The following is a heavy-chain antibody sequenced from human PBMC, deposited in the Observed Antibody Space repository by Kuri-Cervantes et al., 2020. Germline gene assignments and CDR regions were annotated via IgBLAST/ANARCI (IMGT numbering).Heavy chain of an antibody. CDR1: GYTFTSYG. Sequence: ASVKVSCKASGYTFTSYGISWVRQAPGQGLEWMGWISAYNGNTNYAQKLQGSVTMTTDTFTSTAYMELRSLRSDDTAVYYCARDLSGVETYYDFLGYYYGMDVWGQGTTVTVSS. J-gene: IGHJ6*02. CDR2: ISAYNGNT. D-gene: IGHD3-3*01. V-gene: IGHV1-18*01. CDR3: ARDLSGVETYYDFLGYYYGMDV.